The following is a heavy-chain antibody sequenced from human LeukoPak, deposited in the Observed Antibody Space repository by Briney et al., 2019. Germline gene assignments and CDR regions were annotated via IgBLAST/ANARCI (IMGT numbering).Heavy chain of an antibody. Sequence: PGGSLRLSCAASGFTFSSYGMHWVRQAPGKGLEWVAVISYDGSNKYYADSVKGRFTISRDNSKNTLYLQMNILRAEDTAVYYCAKSTAAGIGGAFDIWGQGTMVTVSS. CDR2: ISYDGSNK. D-gene: IGHD6-13*01. CDR1: GFTFSSYG. J-gene: IGHJ3*02. V-gene: IGHV3-30*18. CDR3: AKSTAAGIGGAFDI.